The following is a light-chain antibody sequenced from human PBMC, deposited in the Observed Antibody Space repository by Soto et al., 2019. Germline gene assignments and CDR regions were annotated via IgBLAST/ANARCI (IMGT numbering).Light chain of an antibody. Sequence: QSALTQPRSVSGSPGQSVTFSCTGTSSDVGGYNYVSWYQQHPGKAPKLMIYDVTERPSGVPDRFSGSKSGNTASLTISGLQAEDEADYYSCSHAGTYTAVVFGGGTKLTVL. V-gene: IGLV2-11*01. J-gene: IGLJ2*01. CDR1: SSDVGGYNY. CDR3: CSHAGTYTAVV. CDR2: DVT.